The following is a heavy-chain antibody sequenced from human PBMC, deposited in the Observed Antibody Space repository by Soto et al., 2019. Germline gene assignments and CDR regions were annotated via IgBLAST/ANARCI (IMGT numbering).Heavy chain of an antibody. CDR1: GYSISSGYY. V-gene: IGHV4-38-2*02. CDR3: AREGGRLHPFDY. Sequence: SETLSLTCAVSGYSISSGYYWGWIRQPPGKGLEWIGSIYHSGSTYYNPSLKSRVTISVDTSKNQFSLKLSSVTAADTAVYYCAREGGRLHPFDYWGQGTLVTVSS. CDR2: IYHSGST. D-gene: IGHD1-26*01. J-gene: IGHJ4*02.